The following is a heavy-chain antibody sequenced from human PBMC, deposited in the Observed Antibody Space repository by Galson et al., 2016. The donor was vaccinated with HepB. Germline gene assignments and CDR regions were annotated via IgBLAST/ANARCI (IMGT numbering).Heavy chain of an antibody. CDR2: ISSSSSYI. Sequence: SLRLSCAASGFTFSSYSMNWVRQAPGKGLEWVSSISSSSSYIYYADSVKGRFTISRDNSKNTLSLQMSSLTADDTAIYYCVQGSTAPAVWGKGTTVTVSS. D-gene: IGHD1-26*01. V-gene: IGHV3-21*04. J-gene: IGHJ6*04. CDR3: VQGSTAPAV. CDR1: GFTFSSYS.